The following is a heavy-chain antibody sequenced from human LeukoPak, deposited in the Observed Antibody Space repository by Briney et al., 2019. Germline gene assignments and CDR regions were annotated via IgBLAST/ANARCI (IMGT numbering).Heavy chain of an antibody. CDR1: GGTFSSYA. V-gene: IGHV1-69*05. D-gene: IGHD4-17*01. CDR2: IIPIFGTA. CDR3: AREQLRYGDYDTSFDY. Sequence: ASVKVSCKASGGTFSSYAISWVRQAPGQGLGWMGGIIPIFGTANYAQKFQGRVTITTDESTSTAYMELSSLRSEDTAVYYCAREQLRYGDYDTSFDYWGQGTLVTVSS. J-gene: IGHJ4*02.